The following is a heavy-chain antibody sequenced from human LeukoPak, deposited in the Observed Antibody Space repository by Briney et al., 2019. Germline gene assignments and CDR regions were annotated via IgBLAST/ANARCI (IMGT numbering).Heavy chain of an antibody. V-gene: IGHV3-23*01. Sequence: GGSLRLSCAASGFSFSSYAMSWVRQAPGKGLEWVSTISDSGGSTYYADSVKGRFTVSRGNSKNTLYLQMNSLRAEDTAIYYCAKGESRQWVRHFDYWGQGTLVTVSS. CDR3: AKGESRQWVRHFDY. D-gene: IGHD6-19*01. J-gene: IGHJ4*02. CDR1: GFSFSSYA. CDR2: ISDSGGST.